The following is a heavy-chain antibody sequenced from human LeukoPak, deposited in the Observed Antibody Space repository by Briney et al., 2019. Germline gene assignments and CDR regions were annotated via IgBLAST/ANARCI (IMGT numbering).Heavy chain of an antibody. D-gene: IGHD3-16*01. J-gene: IGHJ4*02. V-gene: IGHV3-74*01. CDR2: INNDGSST. CDR3: VRDNGGEHL. CDR1: GFTFSSYG. Sequence: GGSLRLSCAASGFTFSSYGMYWVRQAPGKGLVWVSRINNDGSSTIYADSVKGRFTISRDNAKNTLYLQMNSLRDDDTAVYYCVRDNGGEHLWGQGTLVTVSS.